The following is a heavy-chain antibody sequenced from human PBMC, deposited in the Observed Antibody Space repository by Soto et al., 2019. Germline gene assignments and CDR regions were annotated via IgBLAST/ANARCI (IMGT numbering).Heavy chain of an antibody. CDR1: GGTFTSYS. V-gene: IGHV1-69*01. CDR3: ARARIVAVSGRTGGYYHYAMDL. D-gene: IGHD2-2*01. CDR2: VIPRFGTT. Sequence: QVQLEQSGAEMKRPGSSVKVSCRASGGTFTSYSINWVRRAPGQGPEWMGAVIPRFGTTTYAQRFEGRVTVTADASTGTVFMEMSGLRSEDTAVYFCARARIVAVSGRTGGYYHYAMDLWGQGTAVIVSS. J-gene: IGHJ6*02.